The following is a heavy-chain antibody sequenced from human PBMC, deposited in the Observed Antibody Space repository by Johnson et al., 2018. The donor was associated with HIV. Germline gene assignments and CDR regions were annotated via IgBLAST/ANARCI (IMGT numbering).Heavy chain of an antibody. CDR3: AKARRAYDSRGYYYAYDAFDL. V-gene: IGHV3-23*04. CDR2: VSGSGTGT. D-gene: IGHD3-22*01. J-gene: IGHJ3*01. CDR1: GFTFSSYA. Sequence: VQVVESGGGLVQPGGSLRLSCAASGFTFSSYAMSWVRQSPGKGLEWVSAVSGSGTGTYYAASVKGRVTISRNNSKSTLFLQMNSLRAEDTAVYYCAKARRAYDSRGYYYAYDAFDLWGQGTMVTVSS.